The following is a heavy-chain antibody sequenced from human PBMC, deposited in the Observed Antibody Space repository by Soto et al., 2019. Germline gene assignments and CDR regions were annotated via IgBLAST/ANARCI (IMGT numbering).Heavy chain of an antibody. D-gene: IGHD3-10*01. J-gene: IGHJ4*02. Sequence: PGESLKISCKGSGYSFTKYWIGWVRQMPGKGLEWMAIIYPDESDTRYSPSFQGQVTISADKSISTAYLQWSSLKASDTAMYYCARLSTMVRAIPYAQDYWGQGTLVTVSS. V-gene: IGHV5-51*01. CDR1: GYSFTKYW. CDR3: ARLSTMVRAIPYAQDY. CDR2: IYPDESDT.